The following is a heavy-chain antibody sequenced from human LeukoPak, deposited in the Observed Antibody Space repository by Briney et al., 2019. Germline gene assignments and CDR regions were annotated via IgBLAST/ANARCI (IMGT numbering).Heavy chain of an antibody. CDR3: ARDWEEKIGSDSSDPVRAFDI. V-gene: IGHV3-33*01. CDR2: IWYDGSNK. J-gene: IGHJ3*02. D-gene: IGHD3-22*01. CDR1: GFTFSSYG. Sequence: PGGSLRLSCAASGFTFSSYGMHWVRQAPGKGLEWVAVIWYDGSNKYYADSVKGRFTISRDNSKNTLYLQMNSLRAEDTAVYYCARDWEEKIGSDSSDPVRAFDIWGQGTMVTVSS.